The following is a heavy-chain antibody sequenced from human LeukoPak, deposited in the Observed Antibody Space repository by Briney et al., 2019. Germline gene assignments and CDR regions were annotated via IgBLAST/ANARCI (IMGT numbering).Heavy chain of an antibody. V-gene: IGHV3-23*01. CDR1: GCTFSSYA. J-gene: IGHJ4*02. CDR3: AKGKPNFWSGTIDY. D-gene: IGHD3-3*01. CDR2: ISRSGGST. Sequence: GGSLTLSCAASGCTFSSYAMSWVRQAPGKGLEWVSAISRSGGSTYYADSVNGRFTISRDKSKNTLCLQMNSLRAEDTAVYCCAKGKPNFWSGTIDYWGQGTLVTVSS.